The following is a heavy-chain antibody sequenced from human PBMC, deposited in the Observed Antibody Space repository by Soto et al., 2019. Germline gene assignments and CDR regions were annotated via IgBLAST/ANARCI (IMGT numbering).Heavy chain of an antibody. J-gene: IGHJ6*02. CDR3: ARDDGHYYYGMDV. CDR1: GFTFSSYS. Sequence: EVQLVESGGGLVKPGGSLRLSCAASGFTFSSYSMNWVRQAPGKGLEWVSSISSSSSYIYYADSVKGRFTISRDNAKNSLYLQMNSLRAEDTAVYYCARDDGHYYYGMDVWGQGTTVTVSS. CDR2: ISSSSSYI. D-gene: IGHD4-17*01. V-gene: IGHV3-21*01.